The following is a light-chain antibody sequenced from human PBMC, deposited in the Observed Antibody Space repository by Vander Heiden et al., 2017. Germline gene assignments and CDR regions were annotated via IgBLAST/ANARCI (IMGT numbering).Light chain of an antibody. CDR1: QGISNY. CDR2: AAS. V-gene: IGKV1-27*01. CDR3: QKYNSAPRT. Sequence: RVTITCRASQGISNYLAWYQQKPGKVPKLLIYAASTLQSGVPSRFSGSGSGTDFTLTISSLQPEDVATYNCQKYNSAPRTFGQGTKVEIK. J-gene: IGKJ1*01.